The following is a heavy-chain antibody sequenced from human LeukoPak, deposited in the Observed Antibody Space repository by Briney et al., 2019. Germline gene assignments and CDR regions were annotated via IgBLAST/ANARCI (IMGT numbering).Heavy chain of an antibody. Sequence: GGSLRLSCAAPGFTFSTYEMNWVRQAPGKGLEWVSYVSGSGSTIYYADSVKGRFTISRDNAKNSLYLQMNSLRAEDTAVYYCARVGYNYGWGAFDIWGQGTMVTVSS. J-gene: IGHJ3*02. CDR3: ARVGYNYGWGAFDI. CDR1: GFTFSTYE. CDR2: VSGSGSTI. V-gene: IGHV3-48*03. D-gene: IGHD5-18*01.